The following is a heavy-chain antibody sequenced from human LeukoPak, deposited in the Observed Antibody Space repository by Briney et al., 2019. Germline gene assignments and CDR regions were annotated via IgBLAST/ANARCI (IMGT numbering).Heavy chain of an antibody. CDR3: ASLYDSSGYYWGDY. Sequence: EESPKISCKGSGYSFTSYWIGWVRQMPGKGLEWMGIIYPGDSDTRYSPSFQGQVTISADKSISTAYLQWSSLKASDTAMYYCASLYDSSGYYWGDYWGQGTLVTVSS. CDR1: GYSFTSYW. J-gene: IGHJ4*02. D-gene: IGHD3-22*01. CDR2: IYPGDSDT. V-gene: IGHV5-51*01.